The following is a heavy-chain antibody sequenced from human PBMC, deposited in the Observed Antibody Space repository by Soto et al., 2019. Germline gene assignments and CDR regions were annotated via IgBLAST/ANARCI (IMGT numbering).Heavy chain of an antibody. CDR3: AGQGENSGWQIFYYYYGLDV. J-gene: IGHJ6*02. D-gene: IGHD6-25*01. Sequence: SETLSLTCTVSGGSISRYYWSWIRQPPGKGLEWIGYIYYSGSTNYNPSLKSRVTISVDTSKNQFSLKLSSVTAADTAVYYCAGQGENSGWQIFYYYYGLDVWGQGTTVTVSS. CDR2: IYYSGST. V-gene: IGHV4-59*12. CDR1: GGSISRYY.